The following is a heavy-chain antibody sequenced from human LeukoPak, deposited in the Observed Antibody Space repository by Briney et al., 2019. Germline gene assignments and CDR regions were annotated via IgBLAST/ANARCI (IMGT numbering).Heavy chain of an antibody. CDR3: ARVNYCYDSSGFDY. D-gene: IGHD3-22*01. Sequence: GRSLRLSCAASGFTFSSYGMHWVRQAPGKGLEWVAVIWYDGSNKYYADSVKGRFTISRDNSKHTLYLQMNSLRAEDTAVYYCARVNYCYDSSGFDYWGQGTLVTVSS. V-gene: IGHV3-33*01. CDR1: GFTFSSYG. J-gene: IGHJ4*02. CDR2: IWYDGSNK.